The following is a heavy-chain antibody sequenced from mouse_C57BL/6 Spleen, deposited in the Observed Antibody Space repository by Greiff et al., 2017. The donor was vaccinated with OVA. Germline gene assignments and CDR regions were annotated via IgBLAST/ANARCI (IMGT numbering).Heavy chain of an antibody. J-gene: IGHJ1*03. Sequence: EVQLHQSGPGLAKPSQTLSLTCSVTGYSITSDYWNWIRKFPGNKLEYMGYISYSGSTYYNPSLKRRISITRDTATNQYYLQLNAVTTEDTATYYCARHDGYSYWYFDVWGTGTTVTVSS. CDR3: ARHDGYSYWYFDV. CDR2: ISYSGST. V-gene: IGHV3-8*01. CDR1: GYSITSDY. D-gene: IGHD2-3*01.